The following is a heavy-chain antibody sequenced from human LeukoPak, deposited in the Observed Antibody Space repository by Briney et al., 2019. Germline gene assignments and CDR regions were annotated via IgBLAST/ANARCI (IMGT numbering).Heavy chain of an antibody. CDR2: ISGYNGKI. Sequence: ASVKVSCKASGYPFTSFGISWVRQAPGQGLEWMGWISGYNGKIDYAQNLQGRVTMTTDTSTSTAYVELGSLRSDDMAVYYCARDRVYDYSNPRGFDYWGQGTLVTVSS. D-gene: IGHD4-11*01. J-gene: IGHJ4*02. CDR3: ARDRVYDYSNPRGFDY. CDR1: GYPFTSFG. V-gene: IGHV1-18*03.